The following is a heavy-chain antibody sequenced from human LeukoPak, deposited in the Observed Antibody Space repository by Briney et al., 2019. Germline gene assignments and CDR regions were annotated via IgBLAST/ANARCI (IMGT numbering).Heavy chain of an antibody. Sequence: PGGSLRLSCAASGFTFDDYAMHWVRLAPGKGREWVSGISWNSGSIGYADSVKGRFTISRDNAKNSLYLQMNSLRAEDTALYYCAKEAQRVWLGDAFDIWGQGTMVTVSS. J-gene: IGHJ3*02. V-gene: IGHV3-9*01. CDR3: AKEAQRVWLGDAFDI. D-gene: IGHD6-19*01. CDR2: ISWNSGSI. CDR1: GFTFDDYA.